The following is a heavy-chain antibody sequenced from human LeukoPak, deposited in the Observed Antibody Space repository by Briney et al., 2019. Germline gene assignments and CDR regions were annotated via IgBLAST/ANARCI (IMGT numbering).Heavy chain of an antibody. CDR1: GYTFTSYG. Sequence: ASVKVSCKASGYTFTSYGISWERQAPGQGLEWMGWISAYNGNTNYAQKLQGRVTMTTDTSTSTAYMELRSVRSDDTAVYYCARDLGVTMVRGVMVGRDYYYGMDVWGQGTTVTVSS. CDR2: ISAYNGNT. J-gene: IGHJ6*02. CDR3: ARDLGVTMVRGVMVGRDYYYGMDV. D-gene: IGHD3-10*01. V-gene: IGHV1-18*01.